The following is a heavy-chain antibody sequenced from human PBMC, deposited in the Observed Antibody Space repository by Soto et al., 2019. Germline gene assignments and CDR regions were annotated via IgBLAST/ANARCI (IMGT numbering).Heavy chain of an antibody. CDR1: GYSFTSYW. V-gene: IGHV5-51*01. Sequence: ESLKISCKGSGYSFTSYWIGWVRQMPGKGLEWMGIIYPGDSDTRYSPSFQGQVTISADKSISTAYLQWSSLKASDTAMYYCARQYIYGDYPYSYYSTDVWGKGTTVTVSS. D-gene: IGHD4-17*01. CDR3: ARQYIYGDYPYSYYSTDV. J-gene: IGHJ6*03. CDR2: IYPGDSDT.